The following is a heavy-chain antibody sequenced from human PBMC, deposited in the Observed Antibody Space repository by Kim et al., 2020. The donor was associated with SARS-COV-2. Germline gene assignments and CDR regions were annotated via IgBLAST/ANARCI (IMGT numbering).Heavy chain of an antibody. Sequence: ASVKVSCKASGYTFTSYDINWVRQATGQGLEWMGWMNPNSGNTGYAQKFQGRVTMTRNTSISTAYMELSSLRSEDTAVYCCARGFRAAAVPLFWYYYYGMDVWGQGTTVTVSS. V-gene: IGHV1-8*01. D-gene: IGHD6-13*01. CDR3: ARGFRAAAVPLFWYYYYGMDV. CDR1: GYTFTSYD. CDR2: MNPNSGNT. J-gene: IGHJ6*02.